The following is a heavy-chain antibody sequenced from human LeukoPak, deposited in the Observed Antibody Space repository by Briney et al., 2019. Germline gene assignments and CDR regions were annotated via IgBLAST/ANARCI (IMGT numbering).Heavy chain of an antibody. V-gene: IGHV3-23*01. Sequence: GGSLRLPCAASGFTFSSYAMSWVRQAPGKGLEWVSSISGSDGSTYYADSVKGRFTISRDNSQNTLYLQMNSLTADDTAVYYCAKWGADWGYYFYHYGLDVWGQGTTVTVSS. CDR2: ISGSDGST. CDR3: AKWGADWGYYFYHYGLDV. D-gene: IGHD7-27*01. J-gene: IGHJ6*02. CDR1: GFTFSSYA.